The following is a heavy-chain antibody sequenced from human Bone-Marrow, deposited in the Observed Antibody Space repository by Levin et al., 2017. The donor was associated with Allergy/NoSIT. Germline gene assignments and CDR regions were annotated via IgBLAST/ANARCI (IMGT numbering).Heavy chain of an antibody. D-gene: IGHD2-2*01. J-gene: IGHJ4*02. CDR3: ARWGSTSCYDY. CDR1: GFTFSTYA. CDR2: ISTDGDST. V-gene: IGHV3-64*01. Sequence: SCAASGFTFSTYAMHWVRQAPGKGLEYVSAISTDGDSTYYANSVKGRFAISRDNSRNTLFLHMGSLRAEDMAVYYCARWGSTSCYDYWGQGTLVTVSS.